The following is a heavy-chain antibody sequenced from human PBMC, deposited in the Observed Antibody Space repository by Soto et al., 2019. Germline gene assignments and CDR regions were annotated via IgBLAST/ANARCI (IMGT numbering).Heavy chain of an antibody. CDR3: AKVGYDFWSGYYLYYYYGMDV. J-gene: IGHJ6*02. V-gene: IGHV3-23*01. CDR1: GFTFSSYA. CDR2: ISGSGGST. Sequence: GSLRLSCAASGFTFSSYAMSWVRQAPGKGLEWVSAISGSGGSTYYADSVKGRFTISRDNSKNTLYLQMNSLRAEDTAVYYCAKVGYDFWSGYYLYYYYGMDVWGQGTTVTVSS. D-gene: IGHD3-3*01.